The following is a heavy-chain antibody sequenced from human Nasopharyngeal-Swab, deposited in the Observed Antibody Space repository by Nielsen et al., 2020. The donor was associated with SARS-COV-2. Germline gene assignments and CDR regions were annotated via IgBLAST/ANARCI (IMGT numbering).Heavy chain of an antibody. Sequence: SETLSLPFTLPGGSIPSRRPRWGWIRQPPGKGLEWIGQTLVDRSTEYHPSVRGRITVYADTSENSFSLRQNSVTAADTAAYYCARLYRFGSEDKWGQGTLVTVSS. CDR1: GGSIPSRRPR. V-gene: IGHV4-39*02. J-gene: IGHJ4*02. D-gene: IGHD2-8*01. CDR3: ARLYRFGSEDK. CDR2: TLVDRST.